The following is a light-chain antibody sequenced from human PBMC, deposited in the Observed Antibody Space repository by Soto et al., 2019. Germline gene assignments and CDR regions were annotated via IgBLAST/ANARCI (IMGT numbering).Light chain of an antibody. V-gene: IGLV2-23*02. Sequence: QSALTQPASVSGSPRQSITISCTGTSSDVGSYNLVSWYQQHPGKAPKLIVYHVSDRPSGFSSRFSGSKSGNSASLTISGLHAEDEADYYCSSYAGSDTFVFGTGTKVTVL. CDR3: SSYAGSDTFV. J-gene: IGLJ1*01. CDR2: HVS. CDR1: SSDVGSYNL.